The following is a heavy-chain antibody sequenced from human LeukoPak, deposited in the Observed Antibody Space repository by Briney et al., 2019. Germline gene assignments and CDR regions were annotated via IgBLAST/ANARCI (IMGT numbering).Heavy chain of an antibody. V-gene: IGHV3-21*01. CDR2: ISSSSNYI. J-gene: IGHJ3*02. CDR3: ARDGGIVVDAFDI. D-gene: IGHD3-22*01. CDR1: GFTFSSYS. Sequence: GGSLRLSCAASGFTFSSYSMNWVRQAPGKGLEWVSSISSSSNYIYYADSVKGRFTISRDNAKNSLYLQMNSLRAEDTAVYYCARDGGIVVDAFDIWGQGTMVTVSS.